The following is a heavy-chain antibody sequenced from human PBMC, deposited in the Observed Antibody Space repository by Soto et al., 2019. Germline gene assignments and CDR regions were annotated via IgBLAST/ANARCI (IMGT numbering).Heavy chain of an antibody. D-gene: IGHD3-10*01. V-gene: IGHV1-2*04. CDR1: GYTFSNNG. Sequence: ASVKVSCKASGYTFSNNGISWVRQAPGQGLEWMGWINPNSGGTNYAQKFQGWVTMTRDTSISTAYMELSRLRSDDTAVYYCARDARGDEAPMDYWGQGTLVTVSS. CDR2: INPNSGGT. CDR3: ARDARGDEAPMDY. J-gene: IGHJ4*02.